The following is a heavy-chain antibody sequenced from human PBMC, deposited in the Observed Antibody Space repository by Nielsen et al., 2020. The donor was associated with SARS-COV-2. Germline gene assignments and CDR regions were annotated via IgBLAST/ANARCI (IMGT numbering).Heavy chain of an antibody. V-gene: IGHV4-30-4*01. D-gene: IGHD3-10*01. Sequence: SETLSLTCTVSGGSISSGDYYWSWIRQPPGKGLEWIGFIYYSGSTYYNPSLKSRVTISVETSKNQFSLKLSSVTAADTAVYYCARHPLWFGGLSDLDAFDICGQGTMVTVSS. CDR3: ARHPLWFGGLSDLDAFDI. CDR2: IYYSGST. CDR1: GGSISSGDYY. J-gene: IGHJ3*02.